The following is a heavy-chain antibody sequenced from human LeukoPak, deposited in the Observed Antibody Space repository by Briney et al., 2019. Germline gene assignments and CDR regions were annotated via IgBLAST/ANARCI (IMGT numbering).Heavy chain of an antibody. CDR2: INPNSGGT. D-gene: IGHD2-2*01. Sequence: ASVNVSCKASGYTFTGYYMHWVRQAPGQGLEWMGWINPNSGGTNYAQKFQGRVTMTRDTSISTAYMELSRLRSDDTAVYYCARPRYCSSTSCLNWFDPWGQGTLVTVSS. CDR3: ARPRYCSSTSCLNWFDP. V-gene: IGHV1-2*02. J-gene: IGHJ5*02. CDR1: GYTFTGYY.